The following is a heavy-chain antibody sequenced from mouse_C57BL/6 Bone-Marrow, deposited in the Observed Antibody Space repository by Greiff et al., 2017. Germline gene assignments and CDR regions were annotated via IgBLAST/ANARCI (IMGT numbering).Heavy chain of an antibody. CDR2: IDPNRGGT. D-gene: IGHD1-1*01. Sequence: QVQLQQPGAELVKPGASVKLSCKASGYTFTSYWMHWVKQRPGRGLAWIGRIDPNRGGTKYNEKFKSKATLTVDKPSSTAYMQLSSLTSEDSAVYYCARSGTTVVATGYFDVWGTGTTVTVSS. V-gene: IGHV1-72*01. J-gene: IGHJ1*03. CDR1: GYTFTSYW. CDR3: ARSGTTVVATGYFDV.